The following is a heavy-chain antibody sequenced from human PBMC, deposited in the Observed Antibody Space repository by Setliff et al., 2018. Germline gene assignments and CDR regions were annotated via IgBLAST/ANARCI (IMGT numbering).Heavy chain of an antibody. CDR3: AKGRGEMDS. J-gene: IGHJ4*02. CDR1: GDSMSFSY. CDR2: IYYSGST. Sequence: SETLSLTCSVSGDSMSFSYWSWIRQPPGKGLEWIGYIYYSGSTDSHPSLKSRVSISIDTSKNQFSLNVRSVTAADTAIYYCAKGRGEMDSWGQGSLVTVSS. D-gene: IGHD3-10*01. V-gene: IGHV4-59*01.